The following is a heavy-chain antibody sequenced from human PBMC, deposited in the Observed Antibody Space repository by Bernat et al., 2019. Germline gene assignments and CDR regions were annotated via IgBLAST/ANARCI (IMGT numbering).Heavy chain of an antibody. CDR3: ARVGLIVVARGAFDI. V-gene: IGHV3-30*03. CDR1: GFTFSSYG. Sequence: QVQLVESGGGVVQPGRSLRLSCAASGFTFSSYGMHWVRQAPGKGLEWVAVISYDGSNKYYADSVKGRFTISRDNSKNTLYLQMNSLRAEDTAAYYCARVGLIVVARGAFDIWGQGTMVTVSS. CDR2: ISYDGSNK. D-gene: IGHD2-15*01. J-gene: IGHJ3*02.